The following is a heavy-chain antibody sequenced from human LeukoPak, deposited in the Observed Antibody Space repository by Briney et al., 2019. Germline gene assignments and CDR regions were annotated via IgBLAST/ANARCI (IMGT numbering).Heavy chain of an antibody. CDR2: INPNSGGT. J-gene: IGHJ4*02. V-gene: IGHV1-2*02. CDR3: ARDRESCSWYPGSGDY. D-gene: IGHD6-13*01. CDR1: GYTFTGYY. Sequence: ASVTVSSKASGYTFTGYYMHWVRQAPGQGREWRGWINPNSGGTNYAQKFQGRVTMTRDTSISTAYMELSRMRSYDTAVYYCARDRESCSWYPGSGDYWGQGTLVTVSS.